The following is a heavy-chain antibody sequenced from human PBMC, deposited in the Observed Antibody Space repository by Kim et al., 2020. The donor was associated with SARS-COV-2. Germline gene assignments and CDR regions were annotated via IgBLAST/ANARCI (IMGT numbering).Heavy chain of an antibody. V-gene: IGHV1-69*06. CDR2: IIPIFGTA. D-gene: IGHD3-16*02. CDR3: ARERHTWGSYRYASLGY. Sequence: SVKVSCKASGGTFSSYAISWVRQAPGQGLEWMGGIIPIFGTANYAQKFQGRVTITADKSTSTAYMELSSLRSEDTAVYYCARERHTWGSYRYASLGYWGQGTLVTVSS. CDR1: GGTFSSYA. J-gene: IGHJ4*02.